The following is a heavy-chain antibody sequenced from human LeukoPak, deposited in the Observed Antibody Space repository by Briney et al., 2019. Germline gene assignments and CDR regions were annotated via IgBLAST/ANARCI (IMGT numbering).Heavy chain of an antibody. CDR2: INSSSSTI. Sequence: GGSLRLPCAASGFTFSSYSMNWVRQAPGKGLEWVSYINSSSSTIYYADSVKGRFTISRDNAKNSLYLQMNSLRAEDTAVYYCAGDTGGYFDYWGQGTLVTVSS. V-gene: IGHV3-48*04. J-gene: IGHJ4*02. CDR1: GFTFSSYS. D-gene: IGHD2-8*02. CDR3: AGDTGGYFDY.